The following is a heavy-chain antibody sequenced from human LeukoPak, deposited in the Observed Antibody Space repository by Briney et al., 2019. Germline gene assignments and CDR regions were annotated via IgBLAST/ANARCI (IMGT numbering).Heavy chain of an antibody. D-gene: IGHD6-19*01. CDR2: ISSSSSTI. Sequence: GGSLRLSCAASGFTFSSYSMNWVRQAPGEGLEWVSYISSSSSTIYYADSVKGRFTISRDNAKNSLYLQMNSLRAEDTAVYYCASIWGSGWQKNDYWGQGTLVTVSS. CDR1: GFTFSSYS. CDR3: ASIWGSGWQKNDY. J-gene: IGHJ4*02. V-gene: IGHV3-48*01.